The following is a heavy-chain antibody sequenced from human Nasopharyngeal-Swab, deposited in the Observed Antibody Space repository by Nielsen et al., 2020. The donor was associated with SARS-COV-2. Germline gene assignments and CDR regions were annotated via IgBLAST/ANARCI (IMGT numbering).Heavy chain of an antibody. J-gene: IGHJ3*02. CDR3: ARENWQLANVFDI. Sequence: SETLSLTCTVSGASMNGYSWSWIRQPPGKGLEWIAFMYDNEYTNYNPSLRGRATISLDTSKNQFSLKVTSVTAADTAVYYCARENWQLANVFDIWGQGTMVTVSS. V-gene: IGHV4-59*01. CDR1: GASMNGYS. D-gene: IGHD6-19*01. CDR2: MYDNEYT.